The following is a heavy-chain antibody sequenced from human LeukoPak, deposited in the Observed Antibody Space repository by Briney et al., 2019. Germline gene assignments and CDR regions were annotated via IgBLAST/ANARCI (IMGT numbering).Heavy chain of an antibody. J-gene: IGHJ4*02. Sequence: SVKVSGKASGGTFSSYAISWVRQAPGQGLEWMGRIIPIFGIANYAQKFQGRVTITADKSTSTAYMELSSLRSEDTAVYYCARVTYYYDSSGYVDYWGQGTLVTVSS. CDR3: ARVTYYYDSSGYVDY. CDR2: IIPIFGIA. V-gene: IGHV1-69*04. CDR1: GGTFSSYA. D-gene: IGHD3-22*01.